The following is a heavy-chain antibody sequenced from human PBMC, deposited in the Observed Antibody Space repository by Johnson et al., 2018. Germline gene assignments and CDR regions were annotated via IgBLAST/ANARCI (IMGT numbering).Heavy chain of an antibody. CDR1: GFIFSSYG. V-gene: IGHV3-30*03. Sequence: QVQLVESGGGVVQPGRSLRLSCAAAGFIFSSYGMHWVRQAPGKGLEWVAVISSDGNTKFYADSVKGRFTISRDNSKKTLYLEMNSLRTEDTAVYYCAGRVAGVPDPFDIWGQGAMVTVSS. D-gene: IGHD3-10*01. CDR3: AGRVAGVPDPFDI. CDR2: ISSDGNTK. J-gene: IGHJ3*02.